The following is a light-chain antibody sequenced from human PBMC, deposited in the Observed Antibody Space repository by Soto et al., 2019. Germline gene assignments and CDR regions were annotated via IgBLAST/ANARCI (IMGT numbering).Light chain of an antibody. CDR1: QSVSSSN. CDR2: GAS. Sequence: EIVLTQSPGTLSLSPGERATLSCRASQSVSSSNLAWYQQKPGQPPRLLIYGASSRATDVPDRFSGSGSGTDFTLTINRLEPEDFEVYFCQQYGSSPLTLGGGTKVDSK. CDR3: QQYGSSPLT. V-gene: IGKV3-20*01. J-gene: IGKJ4*01.